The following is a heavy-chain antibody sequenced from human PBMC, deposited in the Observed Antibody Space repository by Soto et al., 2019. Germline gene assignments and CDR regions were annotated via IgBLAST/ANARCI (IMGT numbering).Heavy chain of an antibody. D-gene: IGHD5-18*01. CDR3: ARGYGRNFDY. CDR2: INYSGST. CDR1: GGSIGSSNW. V-gene: IGHV4-4*02. Sequence: SETLSLTCAVSGGSIGSSNWWSWVRQPPGKGLEWIGEINYSGSTNYNPSLKSRVTISLDTSKNQFSLKLSSMTAADTAVYYCARGYGRNFDYWGQGTLVTVSS. J-gene: IGHJ4*02.